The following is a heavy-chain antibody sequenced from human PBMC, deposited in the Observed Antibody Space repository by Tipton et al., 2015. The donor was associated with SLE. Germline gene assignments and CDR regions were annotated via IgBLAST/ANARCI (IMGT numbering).Heavy chain of an antibody. CDR3: ALGILTGYSLGY. J-gene: IGHJ4*02. D-gene: IGHD3-9*01. Sequence: QVQLVQSGAEVKKTGASVKVSCKTSGYTFRDNYVHWVRLAPGQGLEWMGMINPSGGGTWFAQKFQGRVTMTKDTSTSTAYMELRSLRSDDTAVYYCALGILTGYSLGYWGQGTLVTVSS. V-gene: IGHV1-46*01. CDR2: INPSGGGT. CDR1: GYTFRDNY.